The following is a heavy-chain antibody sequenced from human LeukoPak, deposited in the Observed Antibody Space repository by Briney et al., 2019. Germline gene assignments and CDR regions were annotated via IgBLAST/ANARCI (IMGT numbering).Heavy chain of an antibody. CDR1: GFTFSSYS. D-gene: IGHD4-17*01. CDR3: AKEATVTPGNINWFDP. V-gene: IGHV3-23*01. CDR2: ISGSTGST. J-gene: IGHJ5*02. Sequence: GGSLRLSCAASGFTFSSYSMNWVRQAPGKGLEWVSTISGSTGSTYYADSVKGRFTISRDNFKNTLYLQMNSLRAEDTAVYYCAKEATVTPGNINWFDPWGQGTLVTVSS.